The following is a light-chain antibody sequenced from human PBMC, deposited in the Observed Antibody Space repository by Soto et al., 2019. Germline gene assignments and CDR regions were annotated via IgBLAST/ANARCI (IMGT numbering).Light chain of an antibody. J-gene: IGLJ2*01. V-gene: IGLV2-14*01. Sequence: QPVLTQPASVSGSPGQSITISCTGTSSDVGGYNYVSWYQQHPDKAPKLMIYEVSNRPSGVSNRFSGSKSGNTASLTISGLQAEDEADYYCSSYTSTSTDVVFGGGTKLTVL. CDR2: EVS. CDR1: SSDVGGYNY. CDR3: SSYTSTSTDVV.